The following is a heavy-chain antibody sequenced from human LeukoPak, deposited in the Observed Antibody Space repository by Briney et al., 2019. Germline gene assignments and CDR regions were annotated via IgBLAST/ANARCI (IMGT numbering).Heavy chain of an antibody. CDR3: ATGGGPKYYDILTGYSI. Sequence: ASVEVSCKVSGYTLTELSMHWVRQAPGKGLEWMGGFDPEDGETIYAQKFQGRVTMTEDTSTDTAYMELSSLRSEDTAVYYCATGGGPKYYDILTGYSIWGQGTMVTVSS. J-gene: IGHJ3*02. V-gene: IGHV1-24*01. D-gene: IGHD3-9*01. CDR2: FDPEDGET. CDR1: GYTLTELS.